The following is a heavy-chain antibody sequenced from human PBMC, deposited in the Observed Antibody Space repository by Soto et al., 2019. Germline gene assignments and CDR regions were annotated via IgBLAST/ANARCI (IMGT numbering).Heavy chain of an antibody. CDR3: ARGVYGGYYLDF. V-gene: IGHV1-18*01. J-gene: IGHJ4*02. CDR1: GYTFTNYA. Sequence: ASVKVSCKTSGYTFTNYAIAWVRQAPGQGLEWMGWTSAYNGDTNYAQKLHGRVTMTTDTSTSTAYMELRSLRSDDTAVYYCARGVYGGYYLDFWGPGTLVTV. D-gene: IGHD2-15*01. CDR2: TSAYNGDT.